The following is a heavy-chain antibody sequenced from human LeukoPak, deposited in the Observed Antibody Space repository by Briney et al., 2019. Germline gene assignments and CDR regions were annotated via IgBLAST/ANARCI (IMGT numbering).Heavy chain of an antibody. Sequence: ASVKVSCKASGYTFTSYYMHWVRQAPGQGLEWMGIINPSGGSASYAQKFQGRVTMTRDTSTSTVYMEVSSLRSEDTAVYYCARDVTSSGYYWDWGQGTLVTVSS. J-gene: IGHJ4*02. V-gene: IGHV1-46*01. CDR1: GYTFTSYY. CDR2: INPSGGSA. D-gene: IGHD3-22*01. CDR3: ARDVTSSGYYWD.